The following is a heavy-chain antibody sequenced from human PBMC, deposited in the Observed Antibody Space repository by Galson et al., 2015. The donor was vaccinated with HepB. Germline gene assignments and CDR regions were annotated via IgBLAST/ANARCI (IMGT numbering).Heavy chain of an antibody. CDR3: TRGHRGDEGFGI. CDR1: GDSVSSYSAA. J-gene: IGHJ3*02. D-gene: IGHD3-16*01. Sequence: CAISGDSVSSYSAAWHWIRQSPSRGLEWLGRTYYRSTWYNDYADSVKSRMTINSDTSKNRFSLQVNSVTPEDAAIYYCTRGHRGDEGFGIWGPGTMVTVSS. CDR2: TYYRSTWYN. V-gene: IGHV6-1*01.